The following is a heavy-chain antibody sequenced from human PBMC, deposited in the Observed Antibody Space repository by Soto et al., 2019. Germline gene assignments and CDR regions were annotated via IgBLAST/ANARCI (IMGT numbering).Heavy chain of an antibody. CDR3: AGDGDPRYSFWSGPLGGGRFDP. CDR2: IVPLFGTA. J-gene: IGHJ5*02. V-gene: IGHV1-69*12. CDR1: GGTFGNTA. D-gene: IGHD3-3*01. Sequence: QVQLVQSGAEVKEPGSSVNVSCKTSGGTFGNTAVTWVRQVPGQGLEWIGGIVPLFGTANYAQKFRGRVMITADESTSTGHLALRSPRSDDTAIYYCAGDGDPRYSFWSGPLGGGRFDPWGQGTLVTVSS.